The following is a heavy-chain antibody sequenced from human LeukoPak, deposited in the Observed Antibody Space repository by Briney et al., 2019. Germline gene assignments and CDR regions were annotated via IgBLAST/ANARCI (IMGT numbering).Heavy chain of an antibody. Sequence: GGSLRLSCAASGFTFSSYAMSWVRQAPGKGLEWVSAISGSGGSTYYADSVKGRFTISRDNSKNTLYLQMNRLRAEDTAAYYCAKDRVFYGGAFDIWGQGTTVTVSS. CDR3: AKDRVFYGGAFDI. D-gene: IGHD4-23*01. CDR2: ISGSGGST. V-gene: IGHV3-23*01. J-gene: IGHJ3*02. CDR1: GFTFSSYA.